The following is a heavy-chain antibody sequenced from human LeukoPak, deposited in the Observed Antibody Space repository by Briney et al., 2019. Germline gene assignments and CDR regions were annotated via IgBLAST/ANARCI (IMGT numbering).Heavy chain of an antibody. D-gene: IGHD6-19*01. CDR2: INPNSGGT. V-gene: IGHV1-2*04. CDR1: GYTFTGYY. J-gene: IGHJ5*02. CDR3: AGGAGIAVAGTGIYDWFDP. Sequence: ASVKVSCTASGYTFTGYYMHWVRQAPGQGLEWMGWINPNSGGTNYAQKFQGWVTMTRDTSISTAYMELSRLRSDDTAVYYCAGGAGIAVAGTGIYDWFDPWGQGTLVTVSS.